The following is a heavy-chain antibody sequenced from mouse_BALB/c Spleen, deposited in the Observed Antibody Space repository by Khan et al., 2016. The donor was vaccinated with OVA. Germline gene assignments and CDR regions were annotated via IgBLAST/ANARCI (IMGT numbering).Heavy chain of an antibody. V-gene: IGHV2-9*02. CDR1: GYSLTRYG. D-gene: IGHD3-3*01. J-gene: IGHJ2*01. Sequence: QVQLKESGPGLVAPSQSLSITCTVYGYSLTRYGVHWVRQPPGKGLEWLGLIWAGGSTNYNWAPMSRLSISIDKSKSLVFITMNSLKTEGTALYYCARSKYFARYWGQGTTLTVSS. CDR3: ARSKYFARY. CDR2: IWAGGST.